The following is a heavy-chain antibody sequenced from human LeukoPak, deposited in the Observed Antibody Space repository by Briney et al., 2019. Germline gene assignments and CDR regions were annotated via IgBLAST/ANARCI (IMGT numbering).Heavy chain of an antibody. CDR1: GGSISSSADY. CDR3: ARGRLDDYYDSSGSLYYFDY. J-gene: IGHJ4*02. CDR2: IYYSGDT. V-gene: IGHV4-31*03. Sequence: SQTLSLTCTVSGGSISSSADYWSWIRQHPGKGLEWIGYIYYSGDTNYNPSLKSRVTISVDTSKNQFSLKLSSVTAADTAVYYCARGRLDDYYDSSGSLYYFDYWGQGTLVTVSS. D-gene: IGHD3-22*01.